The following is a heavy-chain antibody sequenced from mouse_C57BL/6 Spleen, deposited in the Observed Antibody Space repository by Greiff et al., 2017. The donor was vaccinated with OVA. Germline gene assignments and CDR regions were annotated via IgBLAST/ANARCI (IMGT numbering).Heavy chain of an antibody. CDR1: GYTLTSYW. D-gene: IGHD2-2*01. J-gene: IGHJ3*01. CDR3: ARGDYGYEFAY. V-gene: IGHV1-69*01. Sequence: QVQLQQPGAELVMPGASVKLSCKASGYTLTSYWMHWVKQRPGQGLEWIGEIDPSDSYTNYTQKFKGKSTLTVDKSSSTAYMQLSSLTSEDSAVYYCARGDYGYEFAYWGQGTLVTVSA. CDR2: IDPSDSYT.